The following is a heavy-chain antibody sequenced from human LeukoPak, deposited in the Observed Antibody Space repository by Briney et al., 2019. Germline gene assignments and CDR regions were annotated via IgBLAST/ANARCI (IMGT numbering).Heavy chain of an antibody. CDR1: GFTFSSYW. CDR2: INSDGSST. V-gene: IGHV3-74*01. CDR3: ARDHSLIQLGYFDY. D-gene: IGHD1-1*01. J-gene: IGHJ4*02. Sequence: GGSLRLSCAASGFTFSSYWMHWVRQAPGKGLVWVSRINSDGSSTSYADSVKGRFTVSRDNAKNSLYLQMNSLRAEDTAVYFCARDHSLIQLGYFDYWGQGALVTVPS.